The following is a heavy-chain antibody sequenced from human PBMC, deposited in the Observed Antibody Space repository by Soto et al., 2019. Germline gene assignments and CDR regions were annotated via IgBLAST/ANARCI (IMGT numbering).Heavy chain of an antibody. V-gene: IGHV2-5*01. Sequence: QITLKESGPTLMKPTQTLTLTCTVSGFSLSARGVGVGWIRQPPGKALEWLAIIYWNDDKRHSPSLKSRLTITKDTSKNQVVLTMTNMDPVDTATYYCAHSPWGAAPDYWGQGTLVTVSS. D-gene: IGHD3-16*01. J-gene: IGHJ4*02. CDR2: IYWNDDK. CDR3: AHSPWGAAPDY. CDR1: GFSLSARGVG.